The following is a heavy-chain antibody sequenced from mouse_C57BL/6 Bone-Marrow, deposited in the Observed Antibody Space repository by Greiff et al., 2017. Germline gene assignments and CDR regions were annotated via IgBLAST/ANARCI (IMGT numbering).Heavy chain of an antibody. D-gene: IGHD2-1*01. CDR2: INPNYGTT. J-gene: IGHJ4*01. CDR1: GYSFTDYN. Sequence: EVQLQQSGPELVKPGASVKISCKASGYSFTDYNMNWVKQSNGKSLEWIGVINPNYGTTSYNQKFKGKATLTVDQSSSTAYMQLNSLTSEDSAVYYGARWAYGNGYYYAMDYWGQGTSVTVSS. V-gene: IGHV1-39*01. CDR3: ARWAYGNGYYYAMDY.